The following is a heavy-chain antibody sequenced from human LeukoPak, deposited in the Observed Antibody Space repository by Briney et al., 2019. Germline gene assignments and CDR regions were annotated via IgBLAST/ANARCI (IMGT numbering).Heavy chain of an antibody. J-gene: IGHJ4*02. V-gene: IGHV3-21*01. CDR2: ISSSSSYI. CDR3: SRDALYYGTGSYGDY. D-gene: IGHD3-10*01. Sequence: GGSLRLSCAASGFTFSSYSMNWVRQAPGKGLEWVSSISSSSSYIYYADSVKGRFTISRDNAKNSLYLQMNSLRAEDTAVYYCSRDALYYGTGSYGDYWGQGALVTVSS. CDR1: GFTFSSYS.